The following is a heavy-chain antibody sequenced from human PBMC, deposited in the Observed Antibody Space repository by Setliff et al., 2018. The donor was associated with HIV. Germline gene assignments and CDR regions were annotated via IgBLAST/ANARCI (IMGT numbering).Heavy chain of an antibody. CDR2: ISPTGGST. V-gene: IGHV1-46*01. D-gene: IGHD5-12*01. Sequence: ASVKVSCKPSGYSFTNHYMHWVRQAPGQGLEWMGVISPTGGSTRNTQKFQGRVAMTRDTSTSTVHMELSSLRSEDTAVYYCASAGAWQRNALDIWGQGTMVTVSS. J-gene: IGHJ3*02. CDR3: ASAGAWQRNALDI. CDR1: GYSFTNHY.